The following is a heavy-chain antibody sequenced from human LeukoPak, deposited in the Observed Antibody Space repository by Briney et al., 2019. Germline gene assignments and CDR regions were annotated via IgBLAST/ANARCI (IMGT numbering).Heavy chain of an antibody. J-gene: IGHJ4*02. V-gene: IGHV3-53*01. D-gene: IGHD6-19*01. Sequence: GGSLRLSCAASGFTVSTNFMSWVRQAPGRGLEWVSVIYAGGDTYYADSVKGRFTISRDNSKNTLYLQMNSLRAEDTAVYYCARSGSGWFDFWGQGTLVTVSS. CDR1: GFTVSTNF. CDR3: ARSGSGWFDF. CDR2: IYAGGDT.